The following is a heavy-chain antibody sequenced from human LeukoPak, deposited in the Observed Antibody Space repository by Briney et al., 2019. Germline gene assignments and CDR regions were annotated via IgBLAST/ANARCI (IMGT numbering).Heavy chain of an antibody. CDR2: INHTGST. V-gene: IGHV4-34*01. D-gene: IGHD3-10*01. CDR1: GGSFSGYY. CDR3: ARERNYGSGSYYGY. J-gene: IGHJ4*02. Sequence: SETLSLTCAVYGGSFSGYYWSWIRQPPGKGLQWIGEINHTGSTNYNSSLKSRVTMSVDTSKNQISLKLNSVTAADTAVYYCARERNYGSGSYYGYWGQGTLVTVSS.